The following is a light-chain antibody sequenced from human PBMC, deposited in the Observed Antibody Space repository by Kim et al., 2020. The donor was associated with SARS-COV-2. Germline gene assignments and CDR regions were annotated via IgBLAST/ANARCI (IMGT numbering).Light chain of an antibody. J-gene: IGLJ2*01. CDR2: DDR. CDR1: YIGSKS. CDR3: QVWDSRSDPVI. V-gene: IGLV3-21*02. Sequence: SYELTQPPSVSVAPGETARITCGGNYIGSKSVNLYQQKPGQAPVLVVYDDRYRPSGIPERFSGSSSGDTATLIISRVEVGDEADYCCQVWDSRSDPVIFGGGTQLTVL.